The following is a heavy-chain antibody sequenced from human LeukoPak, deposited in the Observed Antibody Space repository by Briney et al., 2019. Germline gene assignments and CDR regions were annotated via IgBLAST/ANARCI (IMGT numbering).Heavy chain of an antibody. CDR2: IIPLLGIE. CDR1: GGTFSSDS. Sequence: AASVKVSCKASGGTFSSDSFSWVRQAPGQGPEWMGRIIPLLGIENCAQKFQDRLTIMADKSTSTVYMGLSSLRSGDTAVYYCARGDGGHDFWSNYPLDSWGQGTLVTVSS. D-gene: IGHD3-3*01. CDR3: ARGDGGHDFWSNYPLDS. V-gene: IGHV1-69*02. J-gene: IGHJ4*02.